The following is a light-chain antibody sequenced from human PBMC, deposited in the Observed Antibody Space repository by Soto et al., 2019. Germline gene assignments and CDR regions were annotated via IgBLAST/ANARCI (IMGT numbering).Light chain of an antibody. J-gene: IGLJ2*01. V-gene: IGLV1-40*01. Sequence: QSVLTQPPSVSGAPGQRVTVSCTGSSSNFGAGYDVHWYQQLPGTAPKLLIYGNSNRPSGVPDRFSGSKSGTSASLAITGLQAEDEAEYYCQSYDSSLSGVVFGGGTKVTVL. CDR3: QSYDSSLSGVV. CDR1: SSNFGAGYD. CDR2: GNS.